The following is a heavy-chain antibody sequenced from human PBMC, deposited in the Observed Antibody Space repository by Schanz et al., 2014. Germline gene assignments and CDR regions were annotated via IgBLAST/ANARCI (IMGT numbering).Heavy chain of an antibody. CDR3: ARDPNSVNEIDY. J-gene: IGHJ4*02. D-gene: IGHD5-12*01. CDR1: GFTFSSYS. CDR2: IKGDSSEK. V-gene: IGHV3-7*03. Sequence: EVQLVESGGGLVQPGGSLRLSCETSGFTFSSYSMHWVRQAPGKGLEWVANIKGDSSEKNYVDSVKGRFTLSRDNAKKTMDLQMNSLRVEDTAVYYCARDPNSVNEIDYWGQGTLVTVSS.